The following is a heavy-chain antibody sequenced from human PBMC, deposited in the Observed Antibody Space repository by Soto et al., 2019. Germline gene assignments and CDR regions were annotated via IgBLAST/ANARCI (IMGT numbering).Heavy chain of an antibody. V-gene: IGHV3-64*01. J-gene: IGHJ6*03. CDR2: ISSNGVGT. Sequence: EVQLAESGGGLAQPGGSLRLSCAASGFTLSGYAMDWVRQAPGKGLEYVSGISSNGVGTYYANSVQGRFTISRDNSKNTVYLQMGSLRPEDVAVYYCARRARPDFYYMDVWGKGTTVTGSS. D-gene: IGHD6-6*01. CDR3: ARRARPDFYYMDV. CDR1: GFTLSGYA.